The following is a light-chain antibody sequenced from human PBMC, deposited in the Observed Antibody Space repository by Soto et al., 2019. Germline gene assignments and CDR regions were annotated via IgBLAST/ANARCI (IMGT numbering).Light chain of an antibody. V-gene: IGKV1-39*01. Sequence: DIQMTQSPSSLSASVGDRVTITCRASQSISTYLNWNQQKPGKAPKLLIYAASNLQSGVPSRFSGRGSGTDFTLTISSLQPDDFGAYYCQQSYNTPPAFGPGTKLEIK. J-gene: IGKJ3*01. CDR3: QQSYNTPPA. CDR1: QSISTY. CDR2: AAS.